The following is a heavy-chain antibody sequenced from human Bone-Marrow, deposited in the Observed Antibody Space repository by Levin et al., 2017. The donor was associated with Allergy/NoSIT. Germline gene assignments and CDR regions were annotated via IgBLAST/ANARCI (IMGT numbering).Heavy chain of an antibody. CDR2: ISGSDDST. D-gene: IGHD2-8*01. J-gene: IGHJ3*02. V-gene: IGHV3-23*01. Sequence: GESLKISCAASGFTFDNYAMNWVRQSPGKGLEWVSGISGSDDSTYYTDSVKGRFTISRDNSRNTLYLQMNSLRADDSAVYYCAKRGVSGPFNIWGQGTLVTVSS. CDR3: AKRGVSGPFNI. CDR1: GFTFDNYA.